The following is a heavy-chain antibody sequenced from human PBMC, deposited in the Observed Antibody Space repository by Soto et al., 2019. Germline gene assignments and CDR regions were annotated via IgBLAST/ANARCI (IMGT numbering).Heavy chain of an antibody. J-gene: IGHJ4*02. Sequence: SETLSLTCTVSGGSISSYYWSWIRQPPGKGLEWIGYIYYSGSTNYNPSLKSRVTISVDTSKNQFSLKLSSVTAADTAVYYCARVVDNWNYLFDYWGQGTLVTVSS. V-gene: IGHV4-59*01. CDR1: GGSISSYY. D-gene: IGHD1-7*01. CDR2: IYYSGST. CDR3: ARVVDNWNYLFDY.